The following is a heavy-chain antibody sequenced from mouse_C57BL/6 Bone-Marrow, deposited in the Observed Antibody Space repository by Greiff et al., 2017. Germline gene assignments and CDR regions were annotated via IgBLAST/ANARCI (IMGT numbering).Heavy chain of an antibody. Sequence: VQLQQPGAELVMPGASVKLSCKASGYTFTSYWMHWVKQRPGQGLEWIGEIDPSDSYTNYNQKFKGQSTLTVDKSSSTAYMQLSSLTSEDSAVYYCAMDPYYYAMYYWGQGTSVTVSA. V-gene: IGHV1-69*01. CDR3: AMDPYYYAMYY. J-gene: IGHJ4*01. CDR1: GYTFTSYW. CDR2: IDPSDSYT.